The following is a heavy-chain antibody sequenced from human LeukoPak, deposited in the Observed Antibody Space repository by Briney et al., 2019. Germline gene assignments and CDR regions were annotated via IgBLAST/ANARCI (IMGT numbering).Heavy chain of an antibody. CDR1: GFSFSSYG. CDR2: IWYDGSNK. Sequence: HPGGSLRLSCAAPGFSFSSYGMHWVRQAPGKGLEWVAVIWYDGSNKYYAESVKGRFTISRDNSKNTLYLQMNSLRAEDTAVYYCASPSLRFLEWPLKYWGQGTLVTVSS. J-gene: IGHJ4*02. V-gene: IGHV3-33*01. D-gene: IGHD3-3*01. CDR3: ASPSLRFLEWPLKY.